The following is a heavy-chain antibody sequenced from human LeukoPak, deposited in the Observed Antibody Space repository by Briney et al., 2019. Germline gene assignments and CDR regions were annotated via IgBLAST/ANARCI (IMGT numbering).Heavy chain of an antibody. J-gene: IGHJ4*02. V-gene: IGHV3-11*01. CDR1: GFTFSDYY. Sequence: GGSLRLSCAGSGFTFSDYYMSWIRQAPGKGLEWVSYISSSGSTIYYADSVKGRFTISRDNAKNSLYLQMNSLRAEDTAVYYCARVRDYYDSSGYSYYFDYWGQGTLVTVSS. CDR3: ARVRDYYDSSGYSYYFDY. D-gene: IGHD3-22*01. CDR2: ISSSGSTI.